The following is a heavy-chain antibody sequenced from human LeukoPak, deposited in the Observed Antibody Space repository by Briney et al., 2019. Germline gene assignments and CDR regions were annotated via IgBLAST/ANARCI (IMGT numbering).Heavy chain of an antibody. CDR2: IFRIGST. J-gene: IGHJ4*02. Sequence: PSETLSLTCTVSGFSITTGYYWAWIRQPPGKGLEWIGTIFRIGSTYYNPSLKSRVTISVDTSKNQFSLKLSSVTAADTAVYYCARGSSGYYRFDYWGQGTLVTVSS. CDR3: ARGSSGYYRFDY. CDR1: GFSITTGYY. D-gene: IGHD3-22*01. V-gene: IGHV4-38-2*02.